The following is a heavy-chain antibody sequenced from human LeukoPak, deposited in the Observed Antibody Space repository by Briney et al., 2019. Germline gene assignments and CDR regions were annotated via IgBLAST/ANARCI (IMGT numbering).Heavy chain of an antibody. CDR3: AREYGGALDY. CDR2: IKQDGSEK. J-gene: IGHJ4*02. V-gene: IGHV3-7*01. D-gene: IGHD3-16*01. Sequence: GGSLRLSCAASGFTFNNAWMSWVRQAPGKGLEWVANIKQDGSEKYYVDSVKGRFTISRDNAKNSLYLQMNSLRAEDTAVYYCAREYGGALDYWGQGTLVTVSS. CDR1: GFTFNNAW.